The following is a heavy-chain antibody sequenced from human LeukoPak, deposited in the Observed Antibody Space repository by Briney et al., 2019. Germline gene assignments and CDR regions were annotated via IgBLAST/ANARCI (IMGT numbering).Heavy chain of an antibody. CDR1: GFRFDSFY. CDR3: ARSLIVASGDY. V-gene: IGHV3-11*04. J-gene: IGHJ4*02. Sequence: GGSLRLSCAASGFRFDSFYMGWIRQVPGKGLDYIAFISASGAVPYYAESVKGRFTISRDNAKNSVSLQMNSLSADDTAVYYCARSLIVASGDYWGQGTLVTVSS. CDR2: ISASGAVP. D-gene: IGHD3-22*01.